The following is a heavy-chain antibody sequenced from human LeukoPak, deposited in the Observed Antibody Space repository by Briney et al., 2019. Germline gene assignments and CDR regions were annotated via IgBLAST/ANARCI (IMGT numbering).Heavy chain of an antibody. V-gene: IGHV1-2*02. Sequence: GASVKVSCKASGYIFTGYFMHWVRQAPGQGLEWMGWIDPNSGDTNYARNFQGRVTMTRDTSISTAYMELTRLRSDDTAVYYCARSTPATGYYWDVWGKGTTVTVSS. CDR3: ARSTPATGYYWDV. D-gene: IGHD1-1*01. J-gene: IGHJ6*03. CDR2: IDPNSGDT. CDR1: GYIFTGYF.